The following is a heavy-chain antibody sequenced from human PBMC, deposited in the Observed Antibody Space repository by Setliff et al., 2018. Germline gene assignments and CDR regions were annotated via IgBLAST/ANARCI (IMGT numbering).Heavy chain of an antibody. Sequence: ASVKVSCKASGYTFTDYGVSWVRQAPGQGLEWVGWISPYTGNTYYAPKFQGRVIMTTDTSTTTAYMELRSLRSDDTAIYYCSRLVRFCTRTSCQRLSCAFSWGPGTLVTVSS. CDR1: GYTFTDYG. V-gene: IGHV1-18*01. J-gene: IGHJ5*02. D-gene: IGHD2-2*01. CDR3: SRLVRFCTRTSCQRLSCAFS. CDR2: ISPYTGNT.